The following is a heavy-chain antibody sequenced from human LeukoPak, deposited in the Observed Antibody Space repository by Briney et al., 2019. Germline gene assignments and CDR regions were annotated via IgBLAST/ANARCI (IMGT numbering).Heavy chain of an antibody. CDR3: ARDLVSSGWYDAFDI. J-gene: IGHJ3*02. Sequence: PGGSLRLSCAASGFTVSSNYMSWVRQAPGKGLEWVSVIYSGGSTYYADSVKGRFTISRDNSKNTLCLQMNSLRAEDTAVYYCARDLVSSGWYDAFDIWGQGTMVTVSS. V-gene: IGHV3-66*01. CDR2: IYSGGST. D-gene: IGHD6-19*01. CDR1: GFTVSSNY.